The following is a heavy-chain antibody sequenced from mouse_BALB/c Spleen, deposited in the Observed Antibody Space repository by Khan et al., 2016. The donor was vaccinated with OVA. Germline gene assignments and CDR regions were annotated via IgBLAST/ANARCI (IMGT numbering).Heavy chain of an antibody. CDR2: INPSTGYT. CDR3: ARRGLRWDFDY. Sequence: QVQLQQSGAELAKPGASVKMSCKASGYTFINYWILWVKQRPGQGLEWIGYINPSTGYTEYNQNFKDKATWTADQSSSTAYMQLSSLTSEDSAVYYCARRGLRWDFDYGGQGTTLTVSS. J-gene: IGHJ2*01. D-gene: IGHD1-1*01. CDR1: GYTFINYW. V-gene: IGHV1-7*01.